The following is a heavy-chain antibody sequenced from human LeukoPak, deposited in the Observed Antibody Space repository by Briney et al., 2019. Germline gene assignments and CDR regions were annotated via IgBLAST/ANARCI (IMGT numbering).Heavy chain of an antibody. CDR2: MNPNSGNT. CDR3: ATGIAAADTGAFDI. Sequence: ASVKVSCKASGYTFTSYDNNWVRQATGQGLEWMGWMNPNSGNTGYAQKFQGRVTMTRNTSISTAYMELSSLRSEDTAVYYCATGIAAADTGAFDIWGQGTMVTVSS. V-gene: IGHV1-8*01. CDR1: GYTFTSYD. J-gene: IGHJ3*02. D-gene: IGHD6-13*01.